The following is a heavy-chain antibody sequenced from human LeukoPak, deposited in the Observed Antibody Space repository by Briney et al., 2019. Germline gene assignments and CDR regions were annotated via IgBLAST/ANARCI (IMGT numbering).Heavy chain of an antibody. V-gene: IGHV3-30*02. Sequence: PGGSLRLSCAASGFTFSSYGMHWVRQAPGKGLEWVAFIRYDGSNKYYADSVKGRFTISRDNSKNTLYLQMNSLRAEDTAVYYCATYYDKSGYYGRHDYWGRGALVTVSS. CDR1: GFTFSSYG. J-gene: IGHJ4*02. D-gene: IGHD3-22*01. CDR3: ATYYDKSGYYGRHDY. CDR2: IRYDGSNK.